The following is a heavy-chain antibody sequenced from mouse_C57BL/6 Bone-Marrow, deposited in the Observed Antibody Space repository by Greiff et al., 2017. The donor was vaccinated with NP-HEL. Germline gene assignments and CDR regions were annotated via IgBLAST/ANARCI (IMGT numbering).Heavy chain of an antibody. CDR2: ISSGSSTI. CDR1: GFTFSDYG. V-gene: IGHV5-17*01. J-gene: IGHJ3*01. D-gene: IGHD1-1*01. CDR3: ARTSTVDLFAY. Sequence: EVMLVESGGGLVKPGGSLQLSCAASGFTFSDYGMHWVRQAPEKGLEWVAYISSGSSTIYYADTVKGRFTISRDNAKNTLFLQMTSLRSEDTAMYYCARTSTVDLFAYWGQGTLVTVSA.